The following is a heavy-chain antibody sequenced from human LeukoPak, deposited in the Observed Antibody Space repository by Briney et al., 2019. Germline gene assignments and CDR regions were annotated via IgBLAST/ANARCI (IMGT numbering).Heavy chain of an antibody. D-gene: IGHD4-23*01. CDR2: ISGSGGST. CDR3: AKNHLLTVVLY. V-gene: IGHV3-23*01. J-gene: IGHJ4*02. Sequence: GGSLRLSCAASGFTFSSYAMSWVRQAPEKGLEWVSAISGSGGSTYYADSVKGRFTISRDNSKNTLYLQMNSLRAEDTAVYYCAKNHLLTVVLYWGQGTLVTVSS. CDR1: GFTFSSYA.